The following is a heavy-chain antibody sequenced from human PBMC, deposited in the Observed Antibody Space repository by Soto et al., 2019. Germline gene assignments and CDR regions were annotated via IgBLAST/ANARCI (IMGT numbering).Heavy chain of an antibody. Sequence: EVQLVESGGGLVQPGGSLKLSCAASGFTFSGSAMHWVRQASGKGLEWVGRIRSKANSYATAYAASVKGRFTISRDDSKNTAYLQMNSLKTEDTAVYYCTRPHYDILTGATNPYSYYGMDVWGQGTTVTVSS. D-gene: IGHD3-9*01. CDR2: IRSKANSYAT. V-gene: IGHV3-73*01. CDR1: GFTFSGSA. CDR3: TRPHYDILTGATNPYSYYGMDV. J-gene: IGHJ6*02.